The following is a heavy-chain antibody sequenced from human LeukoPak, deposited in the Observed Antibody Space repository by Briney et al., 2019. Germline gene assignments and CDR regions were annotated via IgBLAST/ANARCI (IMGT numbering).Heavy chain of an antibody. V-gene: IGHV4-34*01. J-gene: IGHJ6*02. CDR1: GGSFSGYY. D-gene: IGHD3-10*01. Sequence: SETLSLTCAVYGGSFSGYYWSWIRQPPGKGLEWIGEINHSGSTNYNPSLKSRVTVSVDTSKNQFSLKLSSVTAADTAVYYCASAGRGYYYGSGSYGMDVWGQGTTVTVSS. CDR2: INHSGST. CDR3: ASAGRGYYYGSGSYGMDV.